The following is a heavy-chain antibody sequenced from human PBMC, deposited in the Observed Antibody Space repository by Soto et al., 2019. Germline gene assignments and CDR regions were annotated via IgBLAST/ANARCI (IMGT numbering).Heavy chain of an antibody. CDR3: ARVYYYDSSGADY. CDR1: GYTFTGYY. V-gene: IGHV1-2*02. D-gene: IGHD3-22*01. J-gene: IGHJ4*02. Sequence: ASVKVSCKASGYTFTGYYMHWVRQAPGQGLEWMGWINPNSGGTNYAQKFQGRVTMTRDTSISTAYMELSRLRSDDTAVYYCARVYYYDSSGADYWGPGTLVTVSS. CDR2: INPNSGGT.